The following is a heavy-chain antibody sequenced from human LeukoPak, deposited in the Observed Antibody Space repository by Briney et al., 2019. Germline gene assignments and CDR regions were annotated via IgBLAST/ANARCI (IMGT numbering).Heavy chain of an antibody. CDR1: GFTFSSYA. CDR2: ISYDGGNK. Sequence: GGSLRLSCAASGFTFSSYAMHWVRQAPGKGLEWVAVISYDGGNKFYADSVKGRSTISRDNSKNALYLQMNSLRAEDTAVYYCAKRFSSTWYQFDYWGQGTLVTVSS. CDR3: AKRFSSTWYQFDY. D-gene: IGHD6-13*01. V-gene: IGHV3-30*18. J-gene: IGHJ4*02.